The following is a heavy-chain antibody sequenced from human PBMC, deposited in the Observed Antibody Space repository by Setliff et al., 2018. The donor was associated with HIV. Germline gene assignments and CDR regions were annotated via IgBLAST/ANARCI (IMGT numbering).Heavy chain of an antibody. CDR3: ARRGHYDSSGYPPGYYYGMDV. Sequence: PGESPKISCKGSGYSFTSYWIGWVRQMPGKGLEWMGIIYPGDSDTRYSPSFQGQVTISADKSISTAYLQWSSLKASDTAMYYCARRGHYDSSGYPPGYYYGMDVWGQGTTVTVSS. V-gene: IGHV5-51*01. J-gene: IGHJ6*02. CDR1: GYSFTSYW. D-gene: IGHD3-22*01. CDR2: IYPGDSDT.